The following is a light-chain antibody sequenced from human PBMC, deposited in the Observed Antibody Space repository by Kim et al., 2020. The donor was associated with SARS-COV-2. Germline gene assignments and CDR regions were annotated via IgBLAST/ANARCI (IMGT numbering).Light chain of an antibody. CDR3: QQYNKWPYT. J-gene: IGKJ2*01. CDR2: GAS. V-gene: IGKV3-15*01. CDR1: QSVKGN. Sequence: SVSPGERAPLSCRASQSVKGNLAWYQRKPGQAPSLVIFGASTRATGTPARLSGRGSGTEFTLTISSLQSEDLAVYYCQQYNKWPYTFGQGTKLEI.